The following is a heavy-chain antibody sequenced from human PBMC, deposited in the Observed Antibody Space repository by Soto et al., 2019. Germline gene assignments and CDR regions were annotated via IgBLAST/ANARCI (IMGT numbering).Heavy chain of an antibody. CDR3: LGSAGTVLPRGVREY. D-gene: IGHD6-13*01. CDR2: ISRYGSYK. V-gene: IGHV3-30*03. CDR1: GLTFSAYG. J-gene: IGHJ4*02. Sequence: GGSLRLSCAASGLTFSAYGMHWVRQAPGKGLEWVAVISRYGSYKYYADSVKGRFTISRDNSKNPLYLKMNSLRTEDTVVYYGLGSAGTVLPRGVREYWGQRTVV.